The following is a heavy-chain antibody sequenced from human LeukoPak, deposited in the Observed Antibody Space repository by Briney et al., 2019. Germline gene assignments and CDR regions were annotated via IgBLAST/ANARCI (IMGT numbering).Heavy chain of an antibody. V-gene: IGHV3-43*02. J-gene: IGHJ4*02. Sequence: GGSLRLSCAVSGFTFDDYAMHWVRQAPGKGLEWVSLISGDGGSTYYADSVKGRFTISRDNSKNSLYLQMNSLRTEDTALYCCAKDSDYYGSGYDYWGQGTLVTVSS. CDR1: GFTFDDYA. D-gene: IGHD3-10*01. CDR3: AKDSDYYGSGYDY. CDR2: ISGDGGST.